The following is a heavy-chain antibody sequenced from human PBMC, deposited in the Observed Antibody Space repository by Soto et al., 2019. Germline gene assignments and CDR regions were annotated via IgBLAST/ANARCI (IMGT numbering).Heavy chain of an antibody. J-gene: IGHJ5*02. D-gene: IGHD2-15*01. V-gene: IGHV3-21*01. Sequence: EVQLVESGGGLVKPGGSLRLSCAASGFTFSSYSMNWVRQAPGKGLEWVSSISSSSTYIYYADSVKGRFTISRDNAKNSLYLQMNSLRAEDTALYYCAVRGVVAATHWFDPWGQGTLVTVSS. CDR1: GFTFSSYS. CDR3: AVRGVVAATHWFDP. CDR2: ISSSSTYI.